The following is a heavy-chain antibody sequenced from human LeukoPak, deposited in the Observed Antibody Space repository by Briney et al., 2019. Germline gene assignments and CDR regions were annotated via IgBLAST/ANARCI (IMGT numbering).Heavy chain of an antibody. CDR2: INPNSGGT. CDR1: GYTFTGYY. V-gene: IGHV1-2*02. J-gene: IGHJ5*02. CDR3: ARDLELGWFDP. Sequence: ASVKVSCKASGYTFTGYYIHWVRQAPGQGLEWVGWINPNSGGTNYAQKFQGRVTVTRDTSISTAYMELSRLRSDDTAVYYCARDLELGWFDPWGQGTLVTVSS. D-gene: IGHD6-6*01.